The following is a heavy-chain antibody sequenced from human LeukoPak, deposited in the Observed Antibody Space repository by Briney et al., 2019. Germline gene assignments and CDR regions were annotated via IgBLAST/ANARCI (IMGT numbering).Heavy chain of an antibody. J-gene: IGHJ4*02. D-gene: IGHD5-12*01. V-gene: IGHV1-2*02. Sequence: ASVKVSCKASGYTFTGYYMHWVRQAPGQGLKWMGWINPNSGGTNYAQKFQGRVTMTRDTSISTAYMELSRLRSDDTAVYYCARVSSGYDRALNYWGQGTLVTVSS. CDR3: ARVSSGYDRALNY. CDR2: INPNSGGT. CDR1: GYTFTGYY.